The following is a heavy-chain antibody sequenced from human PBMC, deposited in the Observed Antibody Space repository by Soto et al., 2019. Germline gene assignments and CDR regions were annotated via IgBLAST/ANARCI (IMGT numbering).Heavy chain of an antibody. CDR1: GFILRNYW. D-gene: IGHD3-16*02. CDR3: AGYRSLDP. V-gene: IGHV3-7*03. J-gene: IGHJ5*02. CDR2: IKEDGSEK. Sequence: PGGSLRLSCADSGFILRNYWMSWVRQAPGMGLQWVASIKEDGSEKYYVDPVKGRFTISRENAKNSLYLQMNSLRAEDTAVYYCAGYRSLDPWGQGILVTVSS.